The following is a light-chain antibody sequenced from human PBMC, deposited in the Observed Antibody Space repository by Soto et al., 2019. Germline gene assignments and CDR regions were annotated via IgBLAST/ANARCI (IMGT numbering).Light chain of an antibody. CDR3: QQRSNWPIT. V-gene: IGKV3D-20*02. J-gene: IGKJ5*01. CDR1: QSVSSSY. CDR2: GAS. Sequence: EIVLTQSPGTLSLSPGERATLSCRASQSVSSSYLAWYQQKPGQAPRLLIYGASSRATGIPDRFSGSGSGTDFTLTISRLDPEDLAVYYCQQRSNWPITFGQGTRLENK.